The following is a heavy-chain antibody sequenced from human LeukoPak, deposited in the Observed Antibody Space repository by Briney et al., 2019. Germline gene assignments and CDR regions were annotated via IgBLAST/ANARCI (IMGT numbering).Heavy chain of an antibody. CDR1: GGTFSNYA. D-gene: IGHD3-22*01. Sequence: ASVKVSCKASGGTFSNYAISWVQQAPGQGLEWMGGIIPLFGTATYAQKFQGRVTFTADKSTSTAYMELRSLRSEDTAVYYCARVESYYYDSSGNLDYWGQGTLVTVSS. V-gene: IGHV1-69*06. CDR2: IIPLFGTA. CDR3: ARVESYYYDSSGNLDY. J-gene: IGHJ4*02.